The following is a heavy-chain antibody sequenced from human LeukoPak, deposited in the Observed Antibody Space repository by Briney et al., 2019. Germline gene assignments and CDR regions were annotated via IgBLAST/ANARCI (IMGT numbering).Heavy chain of an antibody. V-gene: IGHV3-48*03. D-gene: IGHD6-13*01. CDR3: ARSTYSSSSDAFDI. Sequence: GGSLRLSCAASGFTFSSYEMNWVRQAPGKGPEWVSYISSGGRTIYYADSVKGRFTISRDNAKNSLYLQMNSLRVDDTAVYYCARSTYSSSSDAFDIWGQGTMVTVSS. J-gene: IGHJ3*02. CDR2: ISSGGRTI. CDR1: GFTFSSYE.